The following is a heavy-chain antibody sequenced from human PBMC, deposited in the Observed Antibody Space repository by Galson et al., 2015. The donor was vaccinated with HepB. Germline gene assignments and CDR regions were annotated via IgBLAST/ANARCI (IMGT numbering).Heavy chain of an antibody. Sequence: SETLSLTCAVYGGSFSGYYWSWIRQPPGKGLEWIGEINHSGSTNYNPSLKSRVTISVDTSKNQFSLKLSSVTAADTAVYYCARGRSGTVVTHDYWGQGTLVTVSS. CDR2: INHSGST. J-gene: IGHJ4*02. CDR3: ARGRSGTVVTHDY. D-gene: IGHD4-23*01. V-gene: IGHV4-34*01. CDR1: GGSFSGYY.